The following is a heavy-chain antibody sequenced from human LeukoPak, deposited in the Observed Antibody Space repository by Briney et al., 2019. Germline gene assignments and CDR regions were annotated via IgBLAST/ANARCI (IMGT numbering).Heavy chain of an antibody. CDR2: IGSSSSYM. J-gene: IGHJ4*02. Sequence: KPGGSLRLSCAASGFTFSSYSMNWVRQAPGKGLEWVSSIGSSSSYMYYTDSVKGRFTISRDNAKNSLYLQMNSLRAEDTAVYYCANESPYFDYWGQGSLVTVSS. CDR1: GFTFSSYS. V-gene: IGHV3-21*04. CDR3: ANESPYFDY.